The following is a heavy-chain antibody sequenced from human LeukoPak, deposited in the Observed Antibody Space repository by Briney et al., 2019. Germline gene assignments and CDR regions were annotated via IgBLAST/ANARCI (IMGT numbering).Heavy chain of an antibody. Sequence: TAETLSLTCTVSGGSISSYYWSWLRQPAGKGLEWIGYIYYSGSTNYNPSLKSRVTISVDTSKNQFSLKLSTVTAADTAVYYCARDPRWGGWEYFDYWGQGTLVTVSS. CDR1: GGSISSYY. CDR3: ARDPRWGGWEYFDY. V-gene: IGHV4-59*01. CDR2: IYYSGST. J-gene: IGHJ4*02. D-gene: IGHD1-26*01.